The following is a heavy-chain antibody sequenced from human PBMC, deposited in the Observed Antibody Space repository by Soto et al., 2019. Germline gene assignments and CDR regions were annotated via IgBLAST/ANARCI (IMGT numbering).Heavy chain of an antibody. Sequence: QVQLMQSGAEVKKPGASVKVSCKASGYTFTSYDINWVRQATGQGLEWMGWMNPNSGNTGYAQKFQGRVTMTRNTSISTAYMELSSLRSEDTAVYYCASGSTTAMVLNYYYYYYMDVWGKGTTVTVSS. CDR1: GYTFTSYD. CDR2: MNPNSGNT. CDR3: ASGSTTAMVLNYYYYYYMDV. V-gene: IGHV1-8*01. D-gene: IGHD5-18*01. J-gene: IGHJ6*03.